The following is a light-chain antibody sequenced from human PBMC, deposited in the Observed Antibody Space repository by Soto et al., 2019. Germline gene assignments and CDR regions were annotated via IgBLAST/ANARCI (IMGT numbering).Light chain of an antibody. CDR1: QSTSTW. Sequence: DIQMTQSPSTLSASVGDRVTITCRASQSTSTWLAWYQLKPGKAPNLLIYKASSLESGVPSRFSGSGSGTEFTLTISSLQPDDVATYYCQQYGRYRTFGQGTKVEIK. CDR3: QQYGRYRT. V-gene: IGKV1-5*03. CDR2: KAS. J-gene: IGKJ1*01.